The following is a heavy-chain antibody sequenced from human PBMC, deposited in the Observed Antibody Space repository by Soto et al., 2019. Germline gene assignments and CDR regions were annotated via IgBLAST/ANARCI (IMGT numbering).Heavy chain of an antibody. J-gene: IGHJ4*02. D-gene: IGHD3-3*01. CDR3: ARDYDFWSGSNSCFDY. CDR2: IKRDGSEK. CDR1: GFAVSSFW. V-gene: IGHV3-7*01. Sequence: EVQLVESGGGLVQPGGSLRLSCAASGFAVSSFWMSWVRQAPGKGLEWVANIKRDGSEKYYVDSVKGRFTISRDNAKNSLYLKINSLRAEDTAVYYCARDYDFWSGSNSCFDYWGQGTLVTVSS.